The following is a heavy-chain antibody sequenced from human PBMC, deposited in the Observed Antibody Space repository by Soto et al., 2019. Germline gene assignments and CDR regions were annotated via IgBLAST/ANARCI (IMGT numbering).Heavy chain of an antibody. D-gene: IGHD6-13*01. CDR2: IYYSGST. Sequence: SETLSLTCTVSGGSISSGGYYWSWIRQHPGKGLEWIGYIYYSGSTYYNPSLKSRVTISVDTSKNQFSLKLSSVTAADTAVYYCARANLQYSSGWLNYYYYYGMDVWGQGTTVTVSS. V-gene: IGHV4-31*03. CDR3: ARANLQYSSGWLNYYYYYGMDV. J-gene: IGHJ6*02. CDR1: GGSISSGGYY.